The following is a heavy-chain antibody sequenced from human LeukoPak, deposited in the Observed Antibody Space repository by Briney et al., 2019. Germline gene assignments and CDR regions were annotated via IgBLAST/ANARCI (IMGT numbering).Heavy chain of an antibody. CDR3: ARGVPFSSSWYKQ. J-gene: IGHJ4*02. Sequence: ASAKVSCKASGYTFTSYDINWVRQATGQGLGWMGWMNPNSGNTGYAQKFQGRVTMTRNTSISTAYMELSSLRSEDTAVYYCARGVPFSSSWYKQWGQGTLVTVSP. V-gene: IGHV1-8*01. D-gene: IGHD6-13*01. CDR1: GYTFTSYD. CDR2: MNPNSGNT.